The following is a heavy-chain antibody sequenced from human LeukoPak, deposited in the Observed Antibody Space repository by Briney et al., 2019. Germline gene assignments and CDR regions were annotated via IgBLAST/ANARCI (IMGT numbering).Heavy chain of an antibody. CDR3: ARDGGYCSGGSCYEGSYYYYGTDV. J-gene: IGHJ6*02. V-gene: IGHV4-4*02. CDR2: IYHSGST. CDR1: GGSISSYF. Sequence: SETLSLTCIVSGGSISSYFWSWVRQPPGKGLEWIGEIYHSGSTNYNPSLKSRVTISVDKSKNQFSLKLSSVTAADTAVYYCARDGGYCSGGSCYEGSYYYYGTDVWGQGTTVTVSS. D-gene: IGHD2-15*01.